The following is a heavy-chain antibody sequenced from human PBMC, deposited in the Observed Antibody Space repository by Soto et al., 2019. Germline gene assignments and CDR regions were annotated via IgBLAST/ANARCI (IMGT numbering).Heavy chain of an antibody. CDR2: IIPILGIA. D-gene: IGHD3-10*01. J-gene: IGHJ3*02. V-gene: IGHV1-69*04. CDR3: ARDVPYGERLYDAFDI. CDR1: GGTFSSYT. Sequence: SVKVSCKASGGTFSSYTISWVRQAPGQGLEWMGRIIPILGIANYAQKFQGRVTITADKSTSTAYMELSSLRSEDTAVYYCARDVPYGERLYDAFDIWGQGTMVT.